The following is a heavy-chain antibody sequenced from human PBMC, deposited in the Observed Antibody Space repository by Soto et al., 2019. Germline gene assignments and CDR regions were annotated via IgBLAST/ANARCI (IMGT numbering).Heavy chain of an antibody. D-gene: IGHD6-6*01. CDR1: GDSVSDNSAA. Sequence: QVQLQQSGPGLVRPSQTLSLTCAISGDSVSDNSAAWNWIRQSPSRGLEWLGRTYYRSKWYSDYAVSLQGRMSINADPSRNQFSLQLYSVPPEDTAVYYCVRDGYSSSYDFDYWGQGTLVTVSS. CDR3: VRDGYSSSYDFDY. J-gene: IGHJ4*02. CDR2: TYYRSKWYS. V-gene: IGHV6-1*01.